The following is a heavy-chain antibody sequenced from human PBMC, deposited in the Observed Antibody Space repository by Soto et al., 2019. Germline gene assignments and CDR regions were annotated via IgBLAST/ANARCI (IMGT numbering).Heavy chain of an antibody. V-gene: IGHV3-23*01. CDR3: AGTIFGAPLAPRPPKYNWFDP. CDR2: ISGSGGST. J-gene: IGHJ5*02. Sequence: GGSLRLSCAASGFTFSSYAMSWVRQAPGKGLEWVSAISGSGGSTYYADSLKGRFTISRDNSKNTLYLQMNSLRAEATAVYYCAGTIFGAPLAPRPPKYNWFDPWGQGTLVTVSS. D-gene: IGHD3-3*01. CDR1: GFTFSSYA.